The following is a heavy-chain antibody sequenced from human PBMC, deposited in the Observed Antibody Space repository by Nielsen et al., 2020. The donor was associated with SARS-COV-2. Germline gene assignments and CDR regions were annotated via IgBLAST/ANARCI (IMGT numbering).Heavy chain of an antibody. CDR1: GGSISSYY. CDR3: ARGDPAIDYFDY. Sequence: SETLSLTCTVSGGSISSYYWSWIRQPPGKGLEWIGYIYHSGSTYYNPSLKSRVTISVDRSKNQFSLKLSSVTASVTAVYYCARGDPAIDYFDYWGQGTLVTVSS. CDR2: IYHSGST. V-gene: IGHV4-59*12. D-gene: IGHD5-18*01. J-gene: IGHJ4*02.